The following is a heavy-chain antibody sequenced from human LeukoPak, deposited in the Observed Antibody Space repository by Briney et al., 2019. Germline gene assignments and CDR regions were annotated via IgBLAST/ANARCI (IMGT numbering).Heavy chain of an antibody. CDR2: ISGGGEST. J-gene: IGHJ4*02. CDR3: AKGKYSSGGVPDY. V-gene: IGHV3-23*01. Sequence: GGSLRLSCVASEFTFSSHAMNWVRQAPGKGLEWVSSISGGGESTYYADSVKGRFTVSRDNSKDTLYLQINSLRGEDTAVYYCAKGKYSSGGVPDYWGQGTLVTVSS. CDR1: EFTFSSHA. D-gene: IGHD6-19*01.